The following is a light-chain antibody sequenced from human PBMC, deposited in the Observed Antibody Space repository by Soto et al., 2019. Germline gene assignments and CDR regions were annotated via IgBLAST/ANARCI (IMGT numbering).Light chain of an antibody. V-gene: IGKV1-5*01. Sequence: DIQMTQSPSTLSASVGDRVTITCRARESISIWLAWYQQKPGKAPKLLIYDASILESGVPSRFSGSGSGTEFTLIISSLQPDDSATYYCQQYNSYRTFGQGTKVEIE. CDR3: QQYNSYRT. CDR1: ESISIW. J-gene: IGKJ1*01. CDR2: DAS.